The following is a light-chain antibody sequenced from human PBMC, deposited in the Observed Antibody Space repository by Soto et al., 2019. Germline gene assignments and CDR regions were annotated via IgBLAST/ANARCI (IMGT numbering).Light chain of an antibody. Sequence: EIVLTQSPGTLSLSPGERATLSCRASQSVSSSYLAWYQQKPGQASRALIHGASSRATGIPDRFSGSGSGTDFILTISRLEPEYFAVYFCQQYGNPPPNAFGQGTKVEIK. CDR1: QSVSSSY. V-gene: IGKV3-20*01. CDR3: QQYGNPPPNA. J-gene: IGKJ2*01. CDR2: GAS.